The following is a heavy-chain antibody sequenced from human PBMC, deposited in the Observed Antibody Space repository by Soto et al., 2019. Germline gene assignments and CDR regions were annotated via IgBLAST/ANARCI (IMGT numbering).Heavy chain of an antibody. J-gene: IGHJ5*02. V-gene: IGHV3-21*01. CDR1: GFTFSSYS. D-gene: IGHD6-19*01. Sequence: GGSLRLSCAASGFTFSSYSMNWVRQAPGKGLEWVSSISSSSSYIYYADSVKGRFTISRDNAKNSLYLQMNSLRAEDTAVYYCARDPYSSGVSNNWFDPWGQGTLVTVSS. CDR2: ISSSSSYI. CDR3: ARDPYSSGVSNNWFDP.